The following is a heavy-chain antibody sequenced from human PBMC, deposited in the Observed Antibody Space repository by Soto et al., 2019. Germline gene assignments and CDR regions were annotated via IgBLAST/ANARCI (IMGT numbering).Heavy chain of an antibody. J-gene: IGHJ5*02. CDR1: GSSINSSGYY. Sequence: SETLSLTCTVSGSSINSSGYYWGWIRQPPGKGLEWIGSMFYGVGTYYNPSLKSRVTVSVDTSKNQFSLKLSSVTAADTAVYYCARARSGSYFRWFDPWGQGTLVTVSS. V-gene: IGHV4-39*07. CDR3: ARARSGSYFRWFDP. CDR2: MFYGVGT. D-gene: IGHD1-26*01.